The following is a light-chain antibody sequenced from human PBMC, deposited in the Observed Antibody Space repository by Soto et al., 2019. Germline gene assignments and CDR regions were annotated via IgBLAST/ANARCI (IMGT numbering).Light chain of an antibody. CDR1: SSNIGSKT. CDR3: SACDASLNGYV. J-gene: IGLJ1*01. Sequence: QSVLTRPPSASGTPGQRVTISCSGSSSNIGSKTVNWYQQLPGTAPKLLIYSNYQRPSGVPDRFSGSKSGTSASLAISGLQSEDEADYYCSACDASLNGYVFGTGTKVTVL. V-gene: IGLV1-44*01. CDR2: SNY.